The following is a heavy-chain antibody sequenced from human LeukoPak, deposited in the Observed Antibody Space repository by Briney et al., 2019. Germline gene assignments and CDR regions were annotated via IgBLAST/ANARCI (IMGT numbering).Heavy chain of an antibody. V-gene: IGHV1-18*01. D-gene: IGHD3-9*01. Sequence: ASVKVSCKASGYTFTRYGISWVRQAPGQGLEWMGWISAYNGNTNYAQKLQGRVTMTTDTSTSTAYMELRSLRSDDTAVYYCARDREEILRYFDWLFPPYYYYMDVWGKGTTVTISS. CDR3: ARDREEILRYFDWLFPPYYYYMDV. J-gene: IGHJ6*03. CDR2: ISAYNGNT. CDR1: GYTFTRYG.